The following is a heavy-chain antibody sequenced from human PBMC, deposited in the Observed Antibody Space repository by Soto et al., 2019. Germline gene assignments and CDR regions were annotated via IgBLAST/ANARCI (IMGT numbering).Heavy chain of an antibody. D-gene: IGHD3-9*01. CDR3: ARVLFSSRRRHTSSLHGLGILLNRSSDL. V-gene: IGHV4-30-4*07. Sequence: PAGKDLAWIGYIYYCGSTYYNPSLKSRVTISVDRSKNHFSLNLSSVTAADTAVYYCARVLFSSRRRHTSSLHGLGILLNRSSDL. CDR2: IYYCGST. J-gene: IGHJ2*01.